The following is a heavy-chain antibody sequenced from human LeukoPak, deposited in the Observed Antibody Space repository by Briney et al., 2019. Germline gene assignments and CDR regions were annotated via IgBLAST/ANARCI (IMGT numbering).Heavy chain of an antibody. V-gene: IGHV3-20*04. CDR2: INWNGGST. CDR3: ARDMLLEDAFDI. J-gene: IGHJ3*02. Sequence: GRSLRLSCEVSGLTFDDHAINWVRQAPGKGLEWVANINWNGGSTGYGDSVKGRFTISRDNTKNSVFLQMHSLRGDDTALYYCARDMLLEDAFDIWGQGTMVIVSS. CDR1: GLTFDDHA. D-gene: IGHD3-10*02.